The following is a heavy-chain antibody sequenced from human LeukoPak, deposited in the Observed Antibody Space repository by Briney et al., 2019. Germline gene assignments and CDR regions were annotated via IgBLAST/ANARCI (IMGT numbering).Heavy chain of an antibody. Sequence: ASVKVSCKPSGYTFTSFPINWVRQAPGQGLEWMGMIYPRDGSTSYAQKFQGRVTVTRDTSTSTVHMVLSGLRSEDTAVYYCARDQEGFDYWGQGTLVTVSS. V-gene: IGHV1-46*01. J-gene: IGHJ4*02. CDR3: ARDQEGFDY. CDR1: GYTFTSFP. CDR2: IYPRDGST.